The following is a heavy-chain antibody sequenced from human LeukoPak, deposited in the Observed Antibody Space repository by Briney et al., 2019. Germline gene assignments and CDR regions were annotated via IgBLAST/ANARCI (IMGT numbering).Heavy chain of an antibody. CDR1: GFTFTNYG. CDR3: VKRGGGDHGLDV. CDR2: VSFDGRKT. Sequence: PGGSLRLSCEASGFTFTNYGMHWVRQAPGKGPECVAVVSFDGRKTYYAGFAEGRFTISRDDSNNMVYLQMNSLRTEDTAVYHCVKRGGGDHGLDVWGQGTTVVVSS. J-gene: IGHJ6*02. V-gene: IGHV3-30*18. D-gene: IGHD2-21*02.